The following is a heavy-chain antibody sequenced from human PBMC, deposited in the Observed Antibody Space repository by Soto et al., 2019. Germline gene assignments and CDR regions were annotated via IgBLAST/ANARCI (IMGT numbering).Heavy chain of an antibody. CDR3: VKDMKWGGMTTIHYFDS. D-gene: IGHD4-17*01. J-gene: IGHJ4*02. V-gene: IGHV3-9*02. CDR1: GFIADDYA. Sequence: EVQLVESGGGLVQPGRSVRLSCVASGFIADDYAMHWVRQAPGKGLEWVSGISSNSATINYADSVKGRFTISRDNAKNSLFLQMNSLRPEDTAFYYCVKDMKWGGMTTIHYFDSWGQGTLVTVSS. CDR2: ISSNSATI.